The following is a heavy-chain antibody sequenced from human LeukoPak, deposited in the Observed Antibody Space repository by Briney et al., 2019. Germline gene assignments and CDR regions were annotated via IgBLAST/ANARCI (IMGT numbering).Heavy chain of an antibody. CDR3: AKNGDLYCSSTSCSDYFDY. D-gene: IGHD2-2*01. CDR2: ISGSGGST. J-gene: IGHJ4*02. CDR1: GFTFSSYA. Sequence: GGSLRLSCAASGFTFSSYAMSWVRQAPGKGLEWVSAISGSGGSTYYADSVKGRFTISRDNSKNTLYLQMNSLRAEDTAVYYCAKNGDLYCSSTSCSDYFDYWGQGTLVTVSS. V-gene: IGHV3-23*01.